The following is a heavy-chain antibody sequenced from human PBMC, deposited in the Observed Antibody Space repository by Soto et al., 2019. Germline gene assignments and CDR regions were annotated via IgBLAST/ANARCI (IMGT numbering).Heavy chain of an antibody. CDR1: GFTFSSYG. V-gene: IGHV3-33*01. D-gene: IGHD6-19*01. J-gene: IGHJ3*02. CDR3: ARGGDEAVAYAFDI. Sequence: GGSLRLSCAASGFTFSSYGMHWVRQAPGKGLEWVAVIWYDGSNKYYADSVKGRFTISRDNSKNTLYLQMNSLRAEDAAVYYCARGGDEAVAYAFDIWGQGTMVTVSS. CDR2: IWYDGSNK.